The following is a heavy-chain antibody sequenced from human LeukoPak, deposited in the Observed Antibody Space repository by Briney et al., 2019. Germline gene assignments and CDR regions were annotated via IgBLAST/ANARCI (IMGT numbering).Heavy chain of an antibody. CDR2: INHSGST. V-gene: IGHV4-34*01. Sequence: KPSETLSLTCAVYGGSFSGYYWSLIRQPPGKGLEWIGEINHSGSTNYNPSLESRVTISVDTSKNQFSLKLSSVTAADTAVYYCARRVTYLYYFDYWGQGTLVTVSS. CDR3: ARRVTYLYYFDY. D-gene: IGHD3-10*01. CDR1: GGSFSGYY. J-gene: IGHJ4*02.